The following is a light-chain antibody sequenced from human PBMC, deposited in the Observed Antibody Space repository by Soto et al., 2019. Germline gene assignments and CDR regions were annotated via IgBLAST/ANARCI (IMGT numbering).Light chain of an antibody. V-gene: IGLV1-44*01. J-gene: IGLJ3*02. Sequence: QSVLTQPPSASATPGQTVTISCSGSSSNIGNNPVNWYQQVPGAAPKLLIYTNDQRPSGVPDRFSGSKSGTSGSLAISGLQSEDEADYYCATWDGSLKGLVFGGGTKVTVL. CDR3: ATWDGSLKGLV. CDR1: SSNIGNNP. CDR2: TND.